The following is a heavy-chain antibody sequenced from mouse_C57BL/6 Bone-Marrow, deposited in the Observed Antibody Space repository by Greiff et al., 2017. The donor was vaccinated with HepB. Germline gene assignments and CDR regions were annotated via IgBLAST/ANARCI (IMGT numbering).Heavy chain of an antibody. Sequence: QVQLQQSGAELARPGASVKLSCKASGYTFTSYGISWVKQRTGQGLEWIGEIYPRSGNTYYNEKFKGKATLTADTSSSTAYMGLRSLTSEDSAVYFCARGSYGSSYRYFDYWGQGTTLTVSS. CDR2: IYPRSGNT. V-gene: IGHV1-81*01. J-gene: IGHJ2*01. CDR3: ARGSYGSSYRYFDY. CDR1: GYTFTSYG. D-gene: IGHD1-1*01.